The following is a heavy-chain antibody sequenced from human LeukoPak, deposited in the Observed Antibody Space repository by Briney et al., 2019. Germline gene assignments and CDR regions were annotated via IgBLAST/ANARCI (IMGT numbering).Heavy chain of an antibody. CDR3: AKDWALYRDYVAYFES. Sequence: GGSLRLSCAASGFTFSRYSMHWVRQAPGKGLEWVALMRYVGSDNFYGDSVTGRFTISRDNSKNTLYLQMNSLRPEDTSVYYCAKDWALYRDYVAYFESWGQGTLVTVS. J-gene: IGHJ5*01. V-gene: IGHV3-30*02. CDR1: GFTFSRYS. D-gene: IGHD4-17*01. CDR2: MRYVGSDN.